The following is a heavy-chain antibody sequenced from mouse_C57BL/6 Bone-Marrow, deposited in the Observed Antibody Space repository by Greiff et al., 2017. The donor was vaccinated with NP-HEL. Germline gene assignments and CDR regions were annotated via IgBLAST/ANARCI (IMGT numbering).Heavy chain of an antibody. D-gene: IGHD4-1*01. V-gene: IGHV1-69*01. Sequence: QVQLQQPGAELVMPGASVKLSCKASGYTFTSYWMHWVKQRPGQGLEWIGEIDPSASSTNYNQQFKGKSTLTVDKSSSTAYMQLSSLTSEDSAVYYCARFYWDVEGYFDVWGTGTTVTVSS. CDR3: ARFYWDVEGYFDV. CDR2: IDPSASST. J-gene: IGHJ1*03. CDR1: GYTFTSYW.